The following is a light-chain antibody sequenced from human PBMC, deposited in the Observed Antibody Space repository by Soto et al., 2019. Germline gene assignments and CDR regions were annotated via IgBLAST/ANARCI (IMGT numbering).Light chain of an antibody. J-gene: IGKJ1*01. CDR2: AAF. Sequence: DIQMTQSPSSLSASVGDEVTISCRASQTIMTYLNWYQMKPGKPPRLLIYAAFSLQSGVPSRFSGSGSGTDFTLTISSLQPEDFATYSCQQSYNSPQTFGQGTKVDIK. CDR3: QQSYNSPQT. V-gene: IGKV1-39*01. CDR1: QTIMTY.